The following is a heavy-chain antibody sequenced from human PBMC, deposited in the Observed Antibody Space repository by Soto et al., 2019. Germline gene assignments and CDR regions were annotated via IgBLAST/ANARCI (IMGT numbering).Heavy chain of an antibody. D-gene: IGHD3-22*01. V-gene: IGHV3-11*01. J-gene: IGHJ4*02. CDR1: GFTFSDYY. CDR2: ISSSGSTI. Sequence: QVQLVESGGGLVKPGGSLRLSCAASGFTFSDYYMSRIRQAPGKGLEWVSYISSSGSTIYYADSVKGRFTISRDNAKNSLYLQMNSLRAEDTAVYYCASPLTYYYDSSGYYGLGYWGQGTLVTVSS. CDR3: ASPLTYYYDSSGYYGLGY.